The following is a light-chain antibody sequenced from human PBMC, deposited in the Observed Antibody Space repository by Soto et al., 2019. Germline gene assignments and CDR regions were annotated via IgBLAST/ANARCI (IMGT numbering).Light chain of an antibody. CDR3: CSYEGSYFSRVYV. CDR2: DVS. J-gene: IGLJ1*01. Sequence: QSALTQPRAVSGSPGQSVTISCTGTSSDVGGYNYVSWYQQHPGKAPKLMIYDVSKRLSGVPDRFSGSKSGNTASLTISGFQFEDEADNYCCSYEGSYFSRVYVLGSGPKVTVL. CDR1: SSDVGGYNY. V-gene: IGLV2-11*01.